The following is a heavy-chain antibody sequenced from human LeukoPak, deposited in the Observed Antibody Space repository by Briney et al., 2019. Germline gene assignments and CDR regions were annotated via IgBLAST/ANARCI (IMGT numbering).Heavy chain of an antibody. Sequence: PSETLSLTCAVYGGSLRGFYWGWVRQPPGKGLGWVGGINHSGSTNYNPSLKSRVTISVDTSKNQFSLKLSSVTAADTAVYYCAREGVAAPVVPENWFDPWGQGTLVTVSS. D-gene: IGHD6-13*01. CDR1: GGSLRGFY. CDR3: AREGVAAPVVPENWFDP. CDR2: INHSGST. J-gene: IGHJ5*02. V-gene: IGHV4-34*01.